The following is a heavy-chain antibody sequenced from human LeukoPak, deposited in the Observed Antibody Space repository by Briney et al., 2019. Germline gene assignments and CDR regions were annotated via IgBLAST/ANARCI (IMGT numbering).Heavy chain of an antibody. CDR2: INHSGST. CDR1: GGSFSGYY. J-gene: IGHJ4*02. Sequence: SETLSLTCAVYGGSFSGYYWSWIPHPPGKGLEWIGEINHSGSTNYNPPLKSRVTISVDTSKNQFSLKLSSVTAADTAVYYCARGGEVRGVITNKYDGHPYYFDYWGQGTLVTVSS. CDR3: ARGGEVRGVITNKYDGHPYYFDY. V-gene: IGHV4-34*01. D-gene: IGHD3-10*01.